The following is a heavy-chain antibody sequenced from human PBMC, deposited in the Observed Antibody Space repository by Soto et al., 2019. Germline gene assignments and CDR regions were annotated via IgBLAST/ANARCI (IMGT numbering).Heavy chain of an antibody. D-gene: IGHD1-26*01. J-gene: IGHJ5*02. CDR1: CGSVSSGSYY. V-gene: IGHV4-61*01. CDR3: AREPVGATTGGNWSDP. Sequence: SETLSLTCTVSCGSVSSGSYYWSWIRQPPGKGLEWIGYIYYSGSTNYNPSLKSRVTITVDTSKNQFSLKLSSVTAADTAVYYCAREPVGATTGGNWSDPRGQGTLVTVSS. CDR2: IYYSGST.